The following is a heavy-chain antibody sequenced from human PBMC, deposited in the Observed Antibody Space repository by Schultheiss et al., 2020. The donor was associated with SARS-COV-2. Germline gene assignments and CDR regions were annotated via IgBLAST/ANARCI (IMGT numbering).Heavy chain of an antibody. Sequence: ASVKVSCKASGYTFTSYDINWVRQATGQGLEWMGWMNPNSGNTGYAQKFQGRVTMTTDTSTTTAYMELRSLRSDDTAVYYCAREVPPGAGPAPHDWGQGTLVTVSS. CDR3: AREVPPGAGPAPHD. CDR2: MNPNSGNT. V-gene: IGHV1-8*01. CDR1: GYTFTSYD. J-gene: IGHJ4*02. D-gene: IGHD6-13*01.